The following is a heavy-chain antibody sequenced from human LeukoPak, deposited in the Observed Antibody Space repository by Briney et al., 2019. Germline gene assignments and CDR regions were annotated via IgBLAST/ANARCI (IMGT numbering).Heavy chain of an antibody. Sequence: PGGSLRLSCAASGFSFNNYWMSRVRQAREKGLEWVANINQAGSDKYYLDSVKGRFTISRDNAKNSLYLQMNSLRAEDTAVYYCARGMIRGVMDDYWGQGTLVTVFS. D-gene: IGHD3-10*01. J-gene: IGHJ4*02. V-gene: IGHV3-7*03. CDR1: GFSFNNYW. CDR2: INQAGSDK. CDR3: ARGMIRGVMDDY.